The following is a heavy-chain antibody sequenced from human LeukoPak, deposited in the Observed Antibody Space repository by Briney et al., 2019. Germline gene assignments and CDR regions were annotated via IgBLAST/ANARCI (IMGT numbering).Heavy chain of an antibody. Sequence: GGSLRLSCAASGFTFSNAWMSWVRQAPGKGLEWVGRIKSKTDGGKTDYAAPVKGRFTISRDDSKNTLYLQMNSLKTEDTAVYYCTTASGYALLDYWGQGTLVTVSS. CDR1: GFTFSNAW. CDR2: IKSKTDGGKT. D-gene: IGHD5-12*01. V-gene: IGHV3-15*01. J-gene: IGHJ4*02. CDR3: TTASGYALLDY.